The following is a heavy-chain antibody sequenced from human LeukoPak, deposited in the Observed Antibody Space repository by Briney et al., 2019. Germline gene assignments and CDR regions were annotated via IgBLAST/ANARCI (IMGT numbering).Heavy chain of an antibody. CDR2: ISFDGSNK. CDR1: GFTFSSYA. Sequence: GGSLRLSCAASGFTFSSYAMHWVRQAPGKGLEWVAVISFDGSNKYYADSVKGRFTISRDNSKNTLYLQVNSLRAEDTAVYHCARDIRYSSSWRFDYWGQGTLVTVSS. CDR3: ARDIRYSSSWRFDY. J-gene: IGHJ4*02. D-gene: IGHD6-13*01. V-gene: IGHV3-30-3*01.